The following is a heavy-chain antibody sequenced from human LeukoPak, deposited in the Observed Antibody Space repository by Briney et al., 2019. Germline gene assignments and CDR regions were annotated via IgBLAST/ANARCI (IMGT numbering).Heavy chain of an antibody. J-gene: IGHJ6*03. CDR3: ARDNGVVHGVYYMDV. CDR2: IKQDGSEK. Sequence: GGSLRLPCAASGFTFSNYWMTWGRQAPGKGLEWVADIKQDGSEKLYVNSVRGRFTISRDNAKMSLFLQMSSLRAEDTAVYYCARDNGVVHGVYYMDVWGKGTTVTVS. V-gene: IGHV3-7*01. CDR1: GFTFSNYW. D-gene: IGHD3-3*01.